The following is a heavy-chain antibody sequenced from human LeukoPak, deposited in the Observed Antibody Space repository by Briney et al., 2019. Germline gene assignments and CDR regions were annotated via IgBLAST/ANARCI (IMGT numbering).Heavy chain of an antibody. CDR1: GGSISSYY. J-gene: IGHJ4*02. Sequence: KTSETLSLTCTVSGGSISSYYWSWIRQPPGKGLEWIGYIYYSGSTNYNPSLKSRVIISVDTSKNQFSLKLSSVTAADTAVYYCARVHYGDYLYYFDYWGQGTLVTVSS. D-gene: IGHD4-17*01. CDR2: IYYSGST. CDR3: ARVHYGDYLYYFDY. V-gene: IGHV4-59*01.